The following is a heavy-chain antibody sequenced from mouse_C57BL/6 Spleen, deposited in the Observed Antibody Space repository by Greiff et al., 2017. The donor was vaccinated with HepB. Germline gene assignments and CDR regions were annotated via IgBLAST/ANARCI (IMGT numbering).Heavy chain of an antibody. J-gene: IGHJ4*01. CDR2: ISYDGSN. CDR3: ARGYYGSSEDAMDY. CDR1: GYSITSGYY. V-gene: IGHV3-6*01. D-gene: IGHD1-1*01. Sequence: DVQLQESGPGLVKPSQSLSLTCSVTGYSITSGYYWNWIRQFPGNKLEWMGYISYDGSNNYNPSLKNRISITRDTSKNQFFLKLNSVTTEDTATYYCARGYYGSSEDAMDYWGQGTSVTVSS.